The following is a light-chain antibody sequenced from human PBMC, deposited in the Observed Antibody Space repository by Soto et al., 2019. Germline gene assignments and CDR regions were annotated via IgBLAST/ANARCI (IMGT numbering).Light chain of an antibody. CDR1: SSNIGAGYD. CDR3: QSYDSSLSGVV. J-gene: IGLJ2*01. CDR2: GNS. V-gene: IGLV1-40*01. Sequence: QSVLTQPPSVSGAPGQRVTISCTGSSSNIGAGYDVHWYQQLPGTAPKLLIYGNSNRPSGVPDRFSGSKSGTSASLAITGLQAEDEADYYGQSYDSSLSGVVFGGGTKVTVL.